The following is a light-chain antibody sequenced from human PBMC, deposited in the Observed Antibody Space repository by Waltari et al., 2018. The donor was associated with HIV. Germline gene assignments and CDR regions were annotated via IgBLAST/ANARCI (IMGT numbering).Light chain of an antibody. Sequence: QSALTQPPSASGSLGQSVTISCTGTSSDVGGSKYVSWYQQHPGKAPKVLISEVNKRPSGVPDRFSGSKSGNTASLTVSGLQAEDEADYYCSSDAGNNNWVFGGGTKLTVL. V-gene: IGLV2-8*01. CDR1: SSDVGGSKY. CDR3: SSDAGNNNWV. J-gene: IGLJ3*02. CDR2: EVN.